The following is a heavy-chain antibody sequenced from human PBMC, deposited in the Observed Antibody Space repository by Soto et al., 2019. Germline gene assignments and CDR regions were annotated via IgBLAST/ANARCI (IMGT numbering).Heavy chain of an antibody. D-gene: IGHD2-2*01. CDR3: ARATTYGSTSCLLGRRYYYYGMDV. Sequence: QVQLVQSGAEVKKPGSSVKVSCKASGGTFSSYAISWVRQAPGQGLEWMGGIIPSFGTANYAQKFQGRVTITADESTSTAYMELSSVRSEDTAVYYCARATTYGSTSCLLGRRYYYYGMDVWGQGTTVTVSS. V-gene: IGHV1-69*12. CDR1: GGTFSSYA. J-gene: IGHJ6*02. CDR2: IIPSFGTA.